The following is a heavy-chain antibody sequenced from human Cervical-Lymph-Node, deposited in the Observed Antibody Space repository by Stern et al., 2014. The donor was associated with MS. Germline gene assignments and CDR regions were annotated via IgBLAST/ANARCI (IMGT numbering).Heavy chain of an antibody. V-gene: IGHV1-69*01. CDR1: GGTFTRHA. J-gene: IGHJ6*02. CDR3: ARGGRDYFYYYYGMDA. D-gene: IGHD2/OR15-2a*01. CDR2: IIPLFGTT. Sequence: VQLLQSGAEVKKPGSSVKVSCKDSGGTFTRHAFGWVRQAHGQGLEWMGGIIPLFGTTDYTQQCQARVTITADESTSTVYMELSSLRSDDTAVYYCARGGRDYFYYYYGMDAWGQGTTVTVSS.